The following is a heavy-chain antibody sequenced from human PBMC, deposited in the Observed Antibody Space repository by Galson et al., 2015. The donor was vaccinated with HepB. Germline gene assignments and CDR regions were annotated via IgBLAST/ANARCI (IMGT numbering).Heavy chain of an antibody. Sequence: LSLTCTVSGGSISSYYWSWIRQPAGKGLEWIGRIYTSGSTNYNPSLKSRVTMSVDTSKNQFSLKLSSVTAADTAVYYCARRYGSGKYNWFDPWGQGTLVTVSS. J-gene: IGHJ5*02. D-gene: IGHD3-10*01. V-gene: IGHV4-4*07. CDR3: ARRYGSGKYNWFDP. CDR2: IYTSGST. CDR1: GGSISSYY.